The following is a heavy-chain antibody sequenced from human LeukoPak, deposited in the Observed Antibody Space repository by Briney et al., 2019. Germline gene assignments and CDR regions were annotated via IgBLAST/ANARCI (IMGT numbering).Heavy chain of an antibody. Sequence: PGRSLRLSCAASGFTFSNYGMHWVRQAPGKGLEWVALISYDGSNEYYADSVKGRFTISRDNSKNSLYLQMNSLRSEDTAMYYCAKESGKFDYWGQGTLVAVSS. CDR2: ISYDGSNE. J-gene: IGHJ4*02. V-gene: IGHV3-30*18. CDR1: GFTFSNYG. CDR3: AKESGKFDY.